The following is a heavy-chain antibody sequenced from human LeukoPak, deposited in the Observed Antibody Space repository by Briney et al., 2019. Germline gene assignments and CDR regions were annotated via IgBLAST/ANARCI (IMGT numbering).Heavy chain of an antibody. CDR1: GYTFTGYY. CDR2: INPNSGGT. CDR3: ARGEQQYYDFWSGYYRFSNQNNWFDP. Sequence: ASVKVSCKASGYTFTGYYMHWVRQAPGQGLEWMGWINPNSGGTNYAQKFQGRVTMTRDTSISTAYMELSGLRSDDTAVYYCARGEQQYYDFWSGYYRFSNQNNWFDPWGQGTLVTVSS. J-gene: IGHJ5*02. V-gene: IGHV1-2*02. D-gene: IGHD3-3*01.